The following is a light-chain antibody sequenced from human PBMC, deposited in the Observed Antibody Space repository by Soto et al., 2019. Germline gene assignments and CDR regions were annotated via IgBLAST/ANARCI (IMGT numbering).Light chain of an antibody. V-gene: IGLV2-14*01. J-gene: IGLJ2*01. CDR2: EVS. CDR3: ISYTSTSTHVV. Sequence: QSALTQPASVSGSPGQSITISCTGTSSDVGGYNYVSWYQQYPGKAPKLMIFEVSNRPSGVSNRFSGSKSGNTASLTISGXXXXXXXXYYXISYTSTSTHVVIGGGTK. CDR1: SSDVGGYNY.